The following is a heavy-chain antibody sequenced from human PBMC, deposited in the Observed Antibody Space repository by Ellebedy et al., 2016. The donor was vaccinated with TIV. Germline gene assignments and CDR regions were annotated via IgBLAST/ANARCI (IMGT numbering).Heavy chain of an antibody. CDR3: ASQERYSRGWPLY. D-gene: IGHD6-19*01. CDR1: GYSFTSYW. V-gene: IGHV5-51*01. J-gene: IGHJ4*02. Sequence: GESLKISCKGSGYSFTSYWNGWVRQMPGKGLEWMGIIYPGDSDTRYSPSFQGQVTISADKSISTAYLQWSSLKASDTAMYYCASQERYSRGWPLYWGQGTLVTVSS. CDR2: IYPGDSDT.